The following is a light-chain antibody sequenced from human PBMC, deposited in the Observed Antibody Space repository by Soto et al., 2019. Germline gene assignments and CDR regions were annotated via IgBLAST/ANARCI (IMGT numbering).Light chain of an antibody. CDR2: GAS. Sequence: EIVMTQSPATLSVSPGERATLSCRASQSVSSNLAWYQQKPGQAPRLLIYGASTRATGIPARFSGSGSGTEFTLTISSLQSEDFAVYYCQKYNNWPFPSWTFGQGTKVEIK. CDR3: QKYNNWPFPSWT. J-gene: IGKJ1*01. CDR1: QSVSSN. V-gene: IGKV3-15*01.